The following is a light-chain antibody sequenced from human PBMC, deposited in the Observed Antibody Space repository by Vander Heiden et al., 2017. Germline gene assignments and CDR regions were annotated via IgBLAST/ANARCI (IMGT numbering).Light chain of an antibody. CDR2: DVT. Sequence: QSSLTQPPSVSASPRHSITISCGGTSMDVGNDNYVSWYQQHPGKAPKLVIYDVTNRPSGVSNRFSGAKSGNTASLTISGLQPEDEADYYCSSYTTSSTQVFGTGTKVTVL. V-gene: IGLV2-14*03. CDR3: SSYTTSSTQV. J-gene: IGLJ1*01. CDR1: SMDVGNDNY.